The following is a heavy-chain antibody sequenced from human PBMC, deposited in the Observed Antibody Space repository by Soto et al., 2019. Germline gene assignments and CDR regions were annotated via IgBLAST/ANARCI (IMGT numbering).Heavy chain of an antibody. D-gene: IGHD1-26*01. CDR3: ARGVGAYYFDY. CDR2: IIPIFGTT. Sequence: QVQLVQSGAEVKKPGSSVKVSCKASGGTFSTYAITWVRQAPGQGLEWLGGIIPIFGTTDYARKFQGGVTITAAESTSTVFIELSSLTSEDTAVYYCARGVGAYYFDYRGQGALVTVSS. V-gene: IGHV1-69*01. J-gene: IGHJ4*02. CDR1: GGTFSTYA.